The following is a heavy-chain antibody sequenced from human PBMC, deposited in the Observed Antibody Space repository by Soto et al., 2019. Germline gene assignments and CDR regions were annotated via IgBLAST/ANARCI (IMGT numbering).Heavy chain of an antibody. D-gene: IGHD6-19*01. Sequence: VGSLRLSCAASGFTFSSYGMHWVRQAPGKGLEWVAVIWYDGSNKYYADSVKGRFTISRDNSKNTLYLQMNSLRAEDTAVYYCARAYSSGWYGSYFDYWGQGTLVTVSS. J-gene: IGHJ4*02. CDR1: GFTFSSYG. CDR2: IWYDGSNK. CDR3: ARAYSSGWYGSYFDY. V-gene: IGHV3-33*01.